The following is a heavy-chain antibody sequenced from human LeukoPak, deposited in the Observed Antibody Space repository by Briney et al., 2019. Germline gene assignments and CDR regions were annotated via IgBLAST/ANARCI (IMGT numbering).Heavy chain of an antibody. CDR1: GGSFSGYY. V-gene: IGHV4-34*01. J-gene: IGHJ1*01. D-gene: IGHD5-18*01. CDR2: INHSGSA. CDR3: ARGRLRGYSYGPPAEYFQH. Sequence: SETLSLTCAVYGGSFSGYYWSWIRQPPGKGLEWIGEINHSGSANYNPSLKSRVTISVDTSKNQFSLKLSSVTAADTAVYYCARGRLRGYSYGPPAEYFQHWGQGTLVTVSS.